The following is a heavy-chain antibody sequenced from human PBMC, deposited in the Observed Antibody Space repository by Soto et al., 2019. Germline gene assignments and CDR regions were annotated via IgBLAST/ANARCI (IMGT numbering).Heavy chain of an antibody. Sequence: GESLKISCKGSGYSFTSYWIAWVRQRPGKGLEWLGVIYPGDFDTRYSPPFQGQVTISVFKSFITASPQWGSLKARDTAIYFCASVRDPLAWISRDYGMDVWGQGTTVTVSS. CDR3: ASVRDPLAWISRDYGMDV. D-gene: IGHD5-12*01. J-gene: IGHJ6*02. CDR1: GYSFTSYW. CDR2: IYPGDFDT. V-gene: IGHV5-51*01.